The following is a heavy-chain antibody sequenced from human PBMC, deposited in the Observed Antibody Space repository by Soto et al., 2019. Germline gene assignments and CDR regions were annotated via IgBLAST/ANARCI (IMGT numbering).Heavy chain of an antibody. J-gene: IGHJ6*02. CDR3: PRARIAAAGKYYYYYGMDV. Sequence: SQTLSLTCAISGDSVSSNSAAWNWIRQSPSRGLEWLGRTYYRSKWYNDYAVSVKSRITINPDTSKNQFSLQLNSVTPEDTAVYYCPRARIAAAGKYYYYYGMDVWGQGTTVTISS. V-gene: IGHV6-1*01. CDR2: TYYRSKWYN. D-gene: IGHD6-13*01. CDR1: GDSVSSNSAA.